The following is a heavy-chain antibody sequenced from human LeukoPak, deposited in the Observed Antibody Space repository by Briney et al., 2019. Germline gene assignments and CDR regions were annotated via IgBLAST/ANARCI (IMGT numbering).Heavy chain of an antibody. CDR1: GFTFSRYW. J-gene: IGHJ6*02. D-gene: IGHD1-14*01. CDR3: ARETGGMDV. Sequence: GGSLRLSCAASGFTFSRYWMSWVRQVPRKGLEWVANIKQDGGEIYYVDSVKGRFTISRDNAKNTLYLQMNSLRAEDTAVYYCARETGGMDVWGQGTTVTVSS. V-gene: IGHV3-7*03. CDR2: IKQDGGEI.